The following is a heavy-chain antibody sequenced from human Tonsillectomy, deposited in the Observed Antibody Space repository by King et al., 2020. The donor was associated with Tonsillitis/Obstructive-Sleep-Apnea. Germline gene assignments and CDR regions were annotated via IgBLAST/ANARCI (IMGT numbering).Heavy chain of an antibody. D-gene: IGHD2-2*01. CDR3: AAEADCSSTSCYFAV. CDR1: GFTFTSSA. Sequence: QLVQSGPEVKKPGPSVKVSCKASGFTFTSSAMQWVRQARGQRLEWIGWIVVGSGNTNYAQKFQERVTITRDMSTSTAYMELSSLRSEDTAVYYCAAEADCSSTSCYFAVWGQGTTVTVSS. CDR2: IVVGSGNT. J-gene: IGHJ6*02. V-gene: IGHV1-58*02.